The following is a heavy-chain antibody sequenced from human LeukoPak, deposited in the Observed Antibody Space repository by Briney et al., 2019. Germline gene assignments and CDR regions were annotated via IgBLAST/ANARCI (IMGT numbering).Heavy chain of an antibody. V-gene: IGHV3-23*01. D-gene: IGHD2/OR15-2a*01. Sequence: GGSLRLSCAVSGFTFSNYGMNWVRQAPGKGLEWVSAISGSGDNTYYADSVKGRFTIPRDNSKNTLYLQMNSLRAGDTAVYFCAKDLSPGHYWGQGILVTVSS. J-gene: IGHJ4*02. CDR2: ISGSGDNT. CDR3: AKDLSPGHY. CDR1: GFTFSNYG.